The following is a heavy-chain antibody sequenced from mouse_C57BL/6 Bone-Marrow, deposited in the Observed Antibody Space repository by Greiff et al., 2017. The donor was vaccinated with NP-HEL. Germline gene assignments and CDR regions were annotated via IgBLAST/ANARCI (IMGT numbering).Heavy chain of an antibody. V-gene: IGHV14-4*01. CDR2: IDPENGDT. CDR1: GFNIKDDY. J-gene: IGHJ3*01. CDR3: TTPKGFAY. Sequence: VQLQQPGAELVRPGASVKLSCTASGFNIKDDYMHWVKQRPEQGLEWIGWIDPENGDTEYASKFQGKATITADTSSNTAYLQLSSLTSEDTAVYYCTTPKGFAYWGQGTLVTVSA.